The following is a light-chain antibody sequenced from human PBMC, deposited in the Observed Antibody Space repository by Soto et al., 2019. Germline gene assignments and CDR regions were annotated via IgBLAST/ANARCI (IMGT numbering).Light chain of an antibody. CDR3: AAWDDSLNGWV. CDR2: SNN. V-gene: IGLV1-44*01. Sequence: QSVLTQPPSASGTPGQRVTISCSGSSSNIGSNTVKRDQQLPGTAPKLLIFSNNQRPSGVPDRFSGSKSGTSASLAISGLQSEDEADYYCAAWDDSLNGWVFGGGTQLTVL. J-gene: IGLJ3*02. CDR1: SSNIGSNT.